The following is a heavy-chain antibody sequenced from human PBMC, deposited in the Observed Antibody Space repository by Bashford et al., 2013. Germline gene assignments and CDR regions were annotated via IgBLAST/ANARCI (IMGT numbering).Heavy chain of an antibody. CDR3: ARQNALAGGFDY. V-gene: IGHV5-51*01. J-gene: IGHJ4*02. D-gene: IGHD2-2*01. CDR2: IYPGDSDT. Sequence: WVRQMPGKGLEWMGIIYPGDSDTRYSPSFQGQVTISADKSISTAYLQWSSLKASDTAMYYCARQNALAGGFDYWGQGTLVTVSS.